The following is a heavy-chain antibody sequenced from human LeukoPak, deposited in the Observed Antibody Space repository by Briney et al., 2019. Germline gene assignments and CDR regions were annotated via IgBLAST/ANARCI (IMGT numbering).Heavy chain of an antibody. CDR3: ARGWSGYCTNGVCYVFDY. V-gene: IGHV4-34*01. Sequence: SERLSLTCAVYGGSFSGYYWSWTRQPRGKGLEWIGEINHSGSTDYNPSLKSRVTISVDTSKNQFSLKLSSVTAADTAVYYCARGWSGYCTNGVCYVFDYWGQGTLVTVSS. J-gene: IGHJ4*02. CDR2: INHSGST. CDR1: GGSFSGYY. D-gene: IGHD2-8*01.